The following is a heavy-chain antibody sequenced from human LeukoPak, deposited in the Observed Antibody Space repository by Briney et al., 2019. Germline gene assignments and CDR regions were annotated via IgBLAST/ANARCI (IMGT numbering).Heavy chain of an antibody. Sequence: PSETLSLTCDVSGYSINFGHLWGWIRQPPGKGLEWIASINHSGRTYYTPSLKSRVTISVDTLKNQFSLEVTSVTADDTAMYFCARESSAVAHTMMRDWLDPWGQGTLVTVSS. D-gene: IGHD3-22*01. CDR2: INHSGRT. V-gene: IGHV4-38-2*02. J-gene: IGHJ5*02. CDR1: GYSINFGHL. CDR3: ARESSAVAHTMMRDWLDP.